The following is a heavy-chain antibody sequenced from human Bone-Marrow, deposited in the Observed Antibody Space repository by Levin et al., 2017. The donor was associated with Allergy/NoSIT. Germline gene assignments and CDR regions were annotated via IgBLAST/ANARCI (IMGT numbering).Heavy chain of an antibody. CDR1: GYSFRLYG. V-gene: IGHV1-18*01. J-gene: IGHJ4*02. CDR3: TRGDADGSGSYYGH. D-gene: IGHD3-10*01. Sequence: ASVKVSCKASGYSFRLYGVAWVQQAPGQGPEWMGWISAYTGSTNYAQKFQGRVTMTTDTSTSTGYMELSSLRSDDTAVYYCTRGDADGSGSYYGHWGQGTLVTVSS. CDR2: ISAYTGST.